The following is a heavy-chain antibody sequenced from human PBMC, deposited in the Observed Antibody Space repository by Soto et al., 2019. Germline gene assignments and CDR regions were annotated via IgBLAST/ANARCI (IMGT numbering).Heavy chain of an antibody. Sequence: SETLSLTCTVSGGSISSGGYYWSWIRQHPGKGLEWIGYIYYSGSTYYNPSLKSRVTISVDTSKNQFSLKLSSVTAADTAVYYCARDLGDCSGGSCYSDAFDIWGQGTMVTVSS. CDR1: GGSISSGGYY. V-gene: IGHV4-31*03. D-gene: IGHD2-15*01. J-gene: IGHJ3*02. CDR2: IYYSGST. CDR3: ARDLGDCSGGSCYSDAFDI.